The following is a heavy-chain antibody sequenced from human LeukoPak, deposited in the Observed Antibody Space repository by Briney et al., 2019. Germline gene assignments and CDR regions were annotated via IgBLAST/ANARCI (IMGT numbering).Heavy chain of an antibody. CDR3: ARDSDWNDSSGYWRGYYFDY. CDR1: GGSISNYY. Sequence: SETLSLTCTVSGGSISNYYWSWIRQPAGKALEWIGRIYTSGSTNYNPSLKSRVTISVDTSKNQFSLKLSSVTAADTAVYYCARDSDWNDSSGYWRGYYFDYWGQGTLVTVSS. V-gene: IGHV4-4*07. CDR2: IYTSGST. D-gene: IGHD3-22*01. J-gene: IGHJ4*02.